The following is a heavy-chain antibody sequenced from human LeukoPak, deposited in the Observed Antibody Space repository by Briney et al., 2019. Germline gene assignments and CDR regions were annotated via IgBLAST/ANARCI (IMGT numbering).Heavy chain of an antibody. D-gene: IGHD2-2*01. CDR3: AREGLGYCSSTSCSVYMDV. CDR2: ISGSGATT. J-gene: IGHJ6*03. Sequence: GGSLRLSCAASGFTFDTYVMTWVRQAPGKGLEWVSSISGSGATTYYADSVKGRFTISRDNAKNSLYLQMNSLRAEDTAVYYCAREGLGYCSSTSCSVYMDVWGKGTTVTVSS. V-gene: IGHV3-23*01. CDR1: GFTFDTYV.